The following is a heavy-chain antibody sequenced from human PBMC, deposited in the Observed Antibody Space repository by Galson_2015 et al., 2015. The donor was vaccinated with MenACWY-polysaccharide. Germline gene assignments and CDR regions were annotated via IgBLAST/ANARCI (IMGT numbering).Heavy chain of an antibody. CDR2: ISYDATNK. Sequence: SLRLSCAASGFTFSRYAMHWVRQAPGKGLEWVAVISYDATNKYYAESVKGRFSISRDNSKNTMYVQMNDLRAEDTATYYCARDYCSRTSCYGLDVWGQGTTVTVS. D-gene: IGHD2-2*01. CDR1: GFTFSRYA. J-gene: IGHJ6*02. CDR3: ARDYCSRTSCYGLDV. V-gene: IGHV3-30-3*01.